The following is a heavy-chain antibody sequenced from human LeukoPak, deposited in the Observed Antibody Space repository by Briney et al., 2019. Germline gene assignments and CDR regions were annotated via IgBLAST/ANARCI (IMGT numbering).Heavy chain of an antibody. D-gene: IGHD1-1*01. CDR2: IYYSGST. J-gene: IGHJ4*02. CDR3: ARDRGTWNDDGFDY. Sequence: PSETLSLTCTVSGGSISSSSYYWGWIRQPPGKGLEWIGSIYYSGSTYYNPSLKSRVTISVDTSKNQFSLKLSSVTAADTAVYHCARDRGTWNDDGFDYWGQGTLVTVSS. CDR1: GGSISSSSYY. V-gene: IGHV4-39*07.